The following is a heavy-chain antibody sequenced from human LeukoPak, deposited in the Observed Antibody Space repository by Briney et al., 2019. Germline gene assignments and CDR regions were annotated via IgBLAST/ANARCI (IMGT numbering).Heavy chain of an antibody. CDR2: IYYSGST. CDR1: GSSISSGGYY. Sequence: SQTLSLTCTVSGSSISSGGYYCSWIRQHPGKGLEWIGYIYYSGSTYYNPSLKSRVTISVDTSKNQFSLKLSSVTAADTAVYYCARFSPSLLCFGESNRQPSAETLDYWGQGTLVTVSS. V-gene: IGHV4-31*03. CDR3: ARFSPSLLCFGESNRQPSAETLDY. D-gene: IGHD3-10*01. J-gene: IGHJ4*02.